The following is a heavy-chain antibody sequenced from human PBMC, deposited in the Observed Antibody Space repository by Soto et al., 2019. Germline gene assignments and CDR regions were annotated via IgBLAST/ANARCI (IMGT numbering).Heavy chain of an antibody. CDR2: ISYDGGNK. CDR1: GFTFSSYA. Sequence: QVQLVESGGGVVQPGRSLRLSCAASGFTFSSYAMHWVRQAPGKGLEWVAVISYDGGNKYYADSVKGRFTISRDNSKNTLYLQMNSLRAEDTAVYYCARDVNPIVAMVPYYYYGMDVWGQGTTVTVSS. V-gene: IGHV3-30-3*01. CDR3: ARDVNPIVAMVPYYYYGMDV. D-gene: IGHD3-10*01. J-gene: IGHJ6*02.